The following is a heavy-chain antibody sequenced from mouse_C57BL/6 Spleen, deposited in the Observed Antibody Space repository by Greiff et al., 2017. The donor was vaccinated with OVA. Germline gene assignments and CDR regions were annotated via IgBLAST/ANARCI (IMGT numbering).Heavy chain of an antibody. CDR1: GFSLTSYG. Sequence: VMLVESGPGLVQPSQSLSITCTVSGFSLTSYGVHWVRQSPGKGLEWLGVIWSGGSTDYNAAFISRLSISKDNSKSQVFFKMNSLQADDTAIYYCARNRGPGTLDWYFDVWGTGTTVTVSS. D-gene: IGHD3-3*01. CDR2: IWSGGST. V-gene: IGHV2-2*01. J-gene: IGHJ1*03. CDR3: ARNRGPGTLDWYFDV.